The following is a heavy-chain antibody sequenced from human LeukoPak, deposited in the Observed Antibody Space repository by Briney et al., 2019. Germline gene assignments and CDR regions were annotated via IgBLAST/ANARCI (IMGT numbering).Heavy chain of an antibody. Sequence: GGSLRLSCAASGFTFSSYAMSWVRQAPGKGLEWVSGISGSGASTYYADSVKGRFTISRDNSKNTLYLQMNSLRAGDAAVYYCATAMGATLFDYWGQGTLVTVSS. V-gene: IGHV3-23*01. CDR1: GFTFSSYA. J-gene: IGHJ4*02. CDR3: ATAMGATLFDY. D-gene: IGHD1-26*01. CDR2: ISGSGAST.